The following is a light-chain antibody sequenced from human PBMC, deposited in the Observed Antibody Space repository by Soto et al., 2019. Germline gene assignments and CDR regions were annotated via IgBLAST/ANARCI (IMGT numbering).Light chain of an antibody. V-gene: IGKV3-15*01. CDR2: DAS. Sequence: EIVMTQSPATLSVSPWEIVTLSCRARQSVGSNLAWYQQTPGQAPRVVIYDASTRATVIPARFSGSGSGTEFTLTISSLQSEDFAVYYCQQYDTWPLTFGGGTKVDIK. CDR3: QQYDTWPLT. CDR1: QSVGSN. J-gene: IGKJ4*01.